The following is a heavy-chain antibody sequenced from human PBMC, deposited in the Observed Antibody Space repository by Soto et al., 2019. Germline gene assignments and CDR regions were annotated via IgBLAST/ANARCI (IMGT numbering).Heavy chain of an antibody. D-gene: IGHD6-19*01. CDR2: LTGGGDNT. CDR1: GFTFSSYA. Sequence: PGGSLRLSCAVSGFTFSSYAMSWVRQAPGKGLEWVSGLTGGGDNTYYADSVKGRFTISRDNSKNTLWLQMNSLRADDTAVYYCASGLITLAGTRNYWGPGTLVTVSS. V-gene: IGHV3-23*01. CDR3: ASGLITLAGTRNY. J-gene: IGHJ4*02.